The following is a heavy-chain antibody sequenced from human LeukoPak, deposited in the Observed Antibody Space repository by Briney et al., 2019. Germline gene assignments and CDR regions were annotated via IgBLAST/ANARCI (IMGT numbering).Heavy chain of an antibody. V-gene: IGHV3-21*01. CDR1: GFTFSSYS. CDR2: MSSSSSYI. CDR3: AVWFGELFSPFDP. Sequence: GGSLRLSCAASGFTFSSYSMNWVRQAPGKGLEWVSSMSSSSSYIYYADSVKGRFTISRDNAKNSLYLQMNSLRAEDTAVYYCAVWFGELFSPFDPWGQGALVTVSS. J-gene: IGHJ5*02. D-gene: IGHD3-10*01.